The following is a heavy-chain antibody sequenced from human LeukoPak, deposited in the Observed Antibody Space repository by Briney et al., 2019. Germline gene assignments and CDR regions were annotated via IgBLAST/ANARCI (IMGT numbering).Heavy chain of an antibody. J-gene: IGHJ3*02. Sequence: PSQTLSLTCTVSGGSFRSRNYLWSWIRQTPGEGLEWIGYISYSGSAYYNPSLKSRVTISIDTSNSQFSLRLRSVTAADTAVYYCAREVNIQADGDAFDIWGPGTTVTVSS. D-gene: IGHD5-24*01. V-gene: IGHV4-30-4*08. CDR3: AREVNIQADGDAFDI. CDR1: GGSFRSRNYL. CDR2: ISYSGSA.